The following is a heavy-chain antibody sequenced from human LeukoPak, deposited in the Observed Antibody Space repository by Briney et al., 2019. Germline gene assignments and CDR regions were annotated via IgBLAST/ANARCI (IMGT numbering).Heavy chain of an antibody. D-gene: IGHD3-22*01. J-gene: IGHJ4*02. V-gene: IGHV1-69*13. CDR2: ITAIFRAT. CDR1: GGTLNSHA. CDR3: ARHSGYHSTMYLDY. Sequence: ASVKVSCKTSGGTLNSHAISWVRQAPGQGLEWMGGITAIFRATNYAQEFQGRVTITADEFMSTVYMELSSLGSEDTAVYYCARHSGYHSTMYLDYWGQGTLVTVSS.